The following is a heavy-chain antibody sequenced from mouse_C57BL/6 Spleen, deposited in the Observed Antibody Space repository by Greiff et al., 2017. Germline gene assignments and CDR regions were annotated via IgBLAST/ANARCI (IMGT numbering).Heavy chain of an antibody. V-gene: IGHV1-12*01. J-gene: IGHJ4*01. CDR1: GYTFTSYN. D-gene: IGHD1-1*01. CDR3: ARGPYCFYECDAMGY. CDR2: IYPGNGDT. Sequence: LQQSGAELVRPGASVKLSCKASGYTFTSYNMHWVKQTPRQGLEWIGAIYPGNGDTSYNQKFKGKATLTVDTSSSTASMQLSRLTSVHSSVLFCARGPYCFYECDAMGYWGQGTSVTVSS.